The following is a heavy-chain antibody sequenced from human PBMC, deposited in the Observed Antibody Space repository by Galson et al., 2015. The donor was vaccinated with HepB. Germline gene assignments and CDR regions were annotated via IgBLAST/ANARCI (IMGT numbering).Heavy chain of an antibody. V-gene: IGHV4-39*01. CDR3: ARRTGDLPPSNAFDV. CDR2: IFYSGSA. CDR1: GGSMRNDNVH. D-gene: IGHD4-17*01. J-gene: IGHJ3*01. Sequence: SETLSLTCDVSGGSMRNDNVHWAWIRQPPGKRLEWIGIIFYSGSAHYNPSLKSRLTISVDSSRNQFSLTLRSVTAADTAVYYCARRTGDLPPSNAFDVWGQGTMVTVSS.